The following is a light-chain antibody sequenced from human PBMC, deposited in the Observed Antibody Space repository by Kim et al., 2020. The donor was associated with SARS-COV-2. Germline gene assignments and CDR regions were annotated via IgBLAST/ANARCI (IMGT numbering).Light chain of an antibody. V-gene: IGKV3-20*01. Sequence: SLAPGERATLACRASQSITSNYLAWYQQKSGQAPRLLFYGASSRAAGIPDRFSGSGSGTDFTLTISRLEPEDFAVYYCHQYSTSPTFGQGTKLEI. J-gene: IGKJ2*01. CDR2: GAS. CDR1: QSITSNY. CDR3: HQYSTSPT.